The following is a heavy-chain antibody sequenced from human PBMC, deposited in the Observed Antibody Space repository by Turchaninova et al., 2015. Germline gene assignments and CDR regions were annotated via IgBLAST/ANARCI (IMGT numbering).Heavy chain of an antibody. CDR3: AREGRDRSGWYIFDY. J-gene: IGHJ4*02. CDR2: ISDGGGDTI. CDR1: GFTLSSYE. Sequence: GGSLRLSCAASGFTLSSYEMNWVRQAPGKGLEWVSYISDGGGDTIYYAESVKGRFTISRDNAKSSLYLQMNSLRADDTGVYYCAREGRDRSGWYIFDYWGQGTLVTVSS. V-gene: IGHV3-48*03. D-gene: IGHD6-13*01.